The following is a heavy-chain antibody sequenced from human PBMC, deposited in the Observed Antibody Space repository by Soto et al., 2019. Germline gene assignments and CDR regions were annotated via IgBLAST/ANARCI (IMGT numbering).Heavy chain of an antibody. Sequence: QLQLQESGSGLVKPSQTLSLTCAVSGGSISSGGYSWSWIRQPPGKGLEWIGYIYHSGSTYYNPSLKDTVTISVCRSQNPFSLNLSSGAAADTAVYFCDSRVSWGGWFDPWGQGTLVTVSS. CDR1: GGSISSGGYS. D-gene: IGHD2-15*01. J-gene: IGHJ5*02. CDR2: IYHSGST. CDR3: DSRVSWGGWFDP. V-gene: IGHV4-30-2*01.